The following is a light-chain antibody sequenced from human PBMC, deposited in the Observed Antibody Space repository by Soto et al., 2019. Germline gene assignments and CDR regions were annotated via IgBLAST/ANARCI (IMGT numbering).Light chain of an antibody. CDR1: ISNIGSKY. CDR3: AAWDDSLNAWV. V-gene: IGLV1-47*01. J-gene: IGLJ3*02. Sequence: QSVLTQPPSASTTPGQRVTIFCSGGISNIGSKYVYWYQHLPGAAPKLLIYRDDQRPSGVPDRFSGSKSGTSASLAISGLXXXXXXXYYCAAWDDSLNAWVFGGGTKLTVL. CDR2: RDD.